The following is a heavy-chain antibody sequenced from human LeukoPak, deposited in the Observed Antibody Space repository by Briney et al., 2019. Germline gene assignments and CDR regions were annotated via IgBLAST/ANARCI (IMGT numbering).Heavy chain of an antibody. CDR2: INPNSGGT. CDR1: XXXXXGXY. CDR3: ARAATIDY. Sequence: ASVKVXCXXXXXXXXGXYMHWVRQAPGQGLEWMGWINPNSGGTNYAQKFQGRVTMTRDTSISTAYMELSRLRSDDTAVYYCARAATIDYWGQGTLVTVSS. V-gene: IGHV1-2*02. J-gene: IGHJ4*02. D-gene: IGHD2-15*01.